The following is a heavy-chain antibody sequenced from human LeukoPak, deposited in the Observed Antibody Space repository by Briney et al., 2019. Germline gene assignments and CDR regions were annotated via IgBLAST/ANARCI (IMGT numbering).Heavy chain of an antibody. CDR3: ARDLRAATIGFDY. CDR2: ISGSGGST. Sequence: GGSLRLSCAAYGFTFSSYAMSWVRRAPGKGLEWVSAISGSGGSTYYADSVKGRFTISRDNSKNTLYLQMNSLRAEDTAVYYCARDLRAATIGFDYWGQGTLVTVSS. V-gene: IGHV3-23*01. J-gene: IGHJ4*02. D-gene: IGHD5-24*01. CDR1: GFTFSSYA.